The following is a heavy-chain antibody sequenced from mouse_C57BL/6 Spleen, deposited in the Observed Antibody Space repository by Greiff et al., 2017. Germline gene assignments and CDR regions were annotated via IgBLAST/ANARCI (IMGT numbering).Heavy chain of an antibody. CDR2: INPNNGGT. D-gene: IGHD2-1*01. V-gene: IGHV1-18*01. Sequence: VQLQQSGPELVKPGASVKIPCKASGYTFTDYNMDWVKQSHGKSLEWIGDINPNNGGTIYNQKFKGKATLTVDKSSSTAYMELRSLTSEDTAVYYCARSRYGNYDYFDYWGQGTTLTVSS. J-gene: IGHJ2*01. CDR1: GYTFTDYN. CDR3: ARSRYGNYDYFDY.